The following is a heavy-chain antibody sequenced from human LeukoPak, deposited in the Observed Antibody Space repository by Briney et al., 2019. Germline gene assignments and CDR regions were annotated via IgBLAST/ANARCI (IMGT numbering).Heavy chain of an antibody. Sequence: KASETLSLTCTVSGGSISSYYWSWIRQPPGKGLEWIGYIYYSGSTNYNPSLKSRVTISVDTSKNQFSLKLSSVTAADTAVYYCARDHSSGWYDYWGQGTLVTVSS. D-gene: IGHD6-19*01. V-gene: IGHV4-59*01. CDR3: ARDHSSGWYDY. CDR1: GGSISSYY. J-gene: IGHJ4*02. CDR2: IYYSGST.